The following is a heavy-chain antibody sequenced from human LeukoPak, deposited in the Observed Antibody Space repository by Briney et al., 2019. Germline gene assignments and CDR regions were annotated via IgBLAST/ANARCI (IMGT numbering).Heavy chain of an antibody. CDR1: GFTFSSYS. CDR2: ISSSSYI. Sequence: SGGSLRLSCAASGFTFSSYSMNWVRQAPGKGLEWVSSISSSSYIYYADSVKGRFTISRDNAKNSLYLQMNSLRAEDTAVYYCARDPPYGDYAFGLDYWGQGTLVTVSS. J-gene: IGHJ4*02. D-gene: IGHD4-17*01. V-gene: IGHV3-21*01. CDR3: ARDPPYGDYAFGLDY.